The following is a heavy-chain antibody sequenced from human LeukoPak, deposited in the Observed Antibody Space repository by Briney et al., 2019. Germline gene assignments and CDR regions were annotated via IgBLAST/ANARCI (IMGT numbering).Heavy chain of an antibody. D-gene: IGHD6-6*01. CDR1: GFTFSSYE. Sequence: GGSLRLSCAASGFTFSSYEMNWVRQAPGKGLEWVSYISSSGSTIYYADSVKGRFTISRDNAKNSLYLQMNSLRAEDTAVYYCARAPYSSSADGTTWGQGTLVTVSS. J-gene: IGHJ5*02. CDR2: ISSSGSTI. V-gene: IGHV3-48*03. CDR3: ARAPYSSSADGTT.